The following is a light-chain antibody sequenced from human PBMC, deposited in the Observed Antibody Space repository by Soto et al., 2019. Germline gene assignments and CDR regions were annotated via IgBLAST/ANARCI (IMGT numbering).Light chain of an antibody. Sequence: EIVLTQSPGTLSLSPGERATLSCRASQSVSSSYLAWYQQKPGQAPRLLIYGASSRATGIPDRFSGSGSGTDFTLTISRLEPEDFAVYSCQQYGSWTFGQGTKVEIK. CDR2: GAS. CDR1: QSVSSSY. J-gene: IGKJ1*01. CDR3: QQYGSWT. V-gene: IGKV3-20*01.